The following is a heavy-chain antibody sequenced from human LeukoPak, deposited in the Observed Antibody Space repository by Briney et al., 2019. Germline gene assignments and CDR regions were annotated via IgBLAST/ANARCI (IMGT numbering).Heavy chain of an antibody. J-gene: IGHJ4*02. CDR1: GFTFSTFA. V-gene: IGHV3-23*01. D-gene: IGHD2-8*02. CDR2: IFPSGGEI. Sequence: GGSLRLSCAASGFTFSTFAMIWVRQPPGKGLEWVSSIFPSGGEIHYADSVRGRFTISRDNSKSTLSLQTNSLRAEDTAIYYCATYRQVLLPFESWGQGTLVTVSS. CDR3: ATYRQVLLPFES.